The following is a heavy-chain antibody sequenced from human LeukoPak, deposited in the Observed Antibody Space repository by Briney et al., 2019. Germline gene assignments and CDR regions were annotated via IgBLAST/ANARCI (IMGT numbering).Heavy chain of an antibody. Sequence: ASVKVSCKASGYTFTSYGISWVRQAPGQGLEWMGWISAYNGNTNYAQKLQGRVTMTIDTSTSTAYMELRSLRSDDTAVYYCARDGYSGYDPYYYYYYGMDVWGQGTTVTVSS. J-gene: IGHJ6*02. CDR2: ISAYNGNT. V-gene: IGHV1-18*01. CDR1: GYTFTSYG. CDR3: ARDGYSGYDPYYYYYYGMDV. D-gene: IGHD5-12*01.